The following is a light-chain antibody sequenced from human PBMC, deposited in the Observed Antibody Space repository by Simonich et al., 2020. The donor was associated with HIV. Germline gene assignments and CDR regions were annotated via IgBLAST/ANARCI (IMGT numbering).Light chain of an antibody. CDR1: QSVLYSSNNKNY. J-gene: IGKJ2*01. CDR3: QQYYSTPYT. V-gene: IGKV4-1*01. Sequence: DIVMTQSPDSLAVSLGERATINCKSSQSVLYSSNNKNYLAWYQQKPGPPPKLLIYCASTRESGVPDRFSGRGSGTDFTLTISSLQAEDVAVYYCQQYYSTPYTFGQGTKLEIK. CDR2: CAS.